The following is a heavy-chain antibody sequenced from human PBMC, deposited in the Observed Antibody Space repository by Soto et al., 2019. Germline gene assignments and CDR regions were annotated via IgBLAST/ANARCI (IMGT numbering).Heavy chain of an antibody. V-gene: IGHV3-48*02. Sequence: EVHLVESGGGLVQPGGSLRLSSAASGFTFSSYSLNWVRQAPGKGLEWVSYITSSGTTVYYADSVRGRFTISRDNAKNSLYLQMNSLRDDDTAVYYGARGSSNWAYYFDFWGQGTLVTVSS. CDR3: ARGSSNWAYYFDF. J-gene: IGHJ4*02. D-gene: IGHD6-13*01. CDR1: GFTFSSYS. CDR2: ITSSGTTV.